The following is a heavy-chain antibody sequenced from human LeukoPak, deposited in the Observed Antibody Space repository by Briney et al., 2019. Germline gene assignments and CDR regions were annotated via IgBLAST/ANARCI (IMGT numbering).Heavy chain of an antibody. V-gene: IGHV1-2*01. CDR1: GYSFSAYY. CDR3: ARPNGDFYNWFDT. CDR2: VNPTSGDT. Sequence: ASVKVSCKASGYSFSAYYIHWVRQAPGQGLEWMGWVNPTSGDTNYAQKFQDRVTLTRDMSISTAYMELTNLRSDDTVVYFCARPNGDFYNWFDTWGQGTLVTVSS. J-gene: IGHJ5*02. D-gene: IGHD2-21*02.